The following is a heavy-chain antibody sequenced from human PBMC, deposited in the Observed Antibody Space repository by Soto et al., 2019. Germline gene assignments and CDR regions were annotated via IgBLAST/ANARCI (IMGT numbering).Heavy chain of an antibody. CDR3: ARDSLQAYGSGSYYNPYYGLDV. CDR1: GGSISSYY. J-gene: IGHJ6*02. D-gene: IGHD3-10*01. V-gene: IGHV4-4*07. Sequence: SETLSLTCTVSGGSISSYYWSWIRQPAGEGLEWIGRIHTSGSTNYNPSLKSRVTMSVDTSKNQFSLKLSSVTAADTAVYYCARDSLQAYGSGSYYNPYYGLDVWGQGTTVTVSS. CDR2: IHTSGST.